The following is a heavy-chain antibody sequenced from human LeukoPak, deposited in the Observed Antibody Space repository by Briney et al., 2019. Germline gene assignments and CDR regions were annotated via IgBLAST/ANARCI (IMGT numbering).Heavy chain of an antibody. CDR1: GYSFTSYW. J-gene: IGHJ6*02. CDR3: ARLGNYGMDV. CDR2: IYPGDLDT. V-gene: IGHV5-51*01. Sequence: GEPLKISCEGFGYSFTSYWIGWVRQMPRKGPEWMGNIYPGDLDTRYSPSFQGQVTISADKSTSTAYLQWSSLKASDTAMYYCARLGNYGMDVWGQGTTVSVSS.